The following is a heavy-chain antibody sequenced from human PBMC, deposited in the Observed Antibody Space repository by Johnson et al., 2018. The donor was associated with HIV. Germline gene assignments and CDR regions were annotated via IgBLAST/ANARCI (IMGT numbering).Heavy chain of an antibody. Sequence: MQLVESGGGVVQPGRSLRLSCAASGFTFSTYAMHWVRQAPGKGLEWVANINQDGSEKYYLDSVKGRFTVSRDKSKNSLYLQMNSLRAEDTAVYYCAREPHSAGWGAFDIWGQGTMVTVSS. J-gene: IGHJ3*02. D-gene: IGHD6-25*01. CDR2: INQDGSEK. CDR3: AREPHSAGWGAFDI. V-gene: IGHV3-7*01. CDR1: GFTFSTYA.